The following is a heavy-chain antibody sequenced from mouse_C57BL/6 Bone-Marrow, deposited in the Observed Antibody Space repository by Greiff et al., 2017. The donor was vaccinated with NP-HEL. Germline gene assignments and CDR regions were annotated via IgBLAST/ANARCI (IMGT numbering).Heavy chain of an antibody. CDR3: ARGVYYGSYWYFDV. CDR1: GYSITSGYD. Sequence: VQLQQSGPGMVKPSQSLSLTCTVTGYSITSGYDWHWIRHFPGNKLEWMGYISYSGSTNYNPSLKSRISITHDTSKNHFFLKLNSVTTEDTATYYCARGVYYGSYWYFDVWGTGTTVTVSS. D-gene: IGHD1-1*01. V-gene: IGHV3-1*01. CDR2: ISYSGST. J-gene: IGHJ1*03.